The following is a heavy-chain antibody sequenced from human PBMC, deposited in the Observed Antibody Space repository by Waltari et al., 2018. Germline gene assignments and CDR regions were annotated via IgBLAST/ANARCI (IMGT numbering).Heavy chain of an antibody. CDR2: ISYNGST. CDR3: ATYIGASVGTAAFDV. Sequence: QLQLQESGPGLVKPSETLALTCRVSGGSITTNRHYWGWLRQPPGQGLEWIGTISYNGSTYRSPSLRGRLTLSRDTTMNQLSLKLGSVTAADTAVYYCATYIGASVGTAAFDVWGQGTMVTVSS. CDR1: GGSITTNRHY. V-gene: IGHV4-39*01. J-gene: IGHJ3*01. D-gene: IGHD5-12*01.